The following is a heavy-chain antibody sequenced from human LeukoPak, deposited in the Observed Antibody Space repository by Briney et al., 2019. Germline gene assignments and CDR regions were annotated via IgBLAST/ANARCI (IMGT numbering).Heavy chain of an antibody. V-gene: IGHV3-23*01. J-gene: IGHJ4*02. CDR2: ISGSGGST. D-gene: IGHD1-7*01. Sequence: GGSLRLSCAASGFTFSSYAMSWVRQAPGKGLEWVSAISGSGGSTYYADSVKGRFTMSRDNSKNTLYLQMDSLRAEDTAVYYCAKVLVGTTCFEYWGQGTLVTVSS. CDR3: AKVLVGTTCFEY. CDR1: GFTFSSYA.